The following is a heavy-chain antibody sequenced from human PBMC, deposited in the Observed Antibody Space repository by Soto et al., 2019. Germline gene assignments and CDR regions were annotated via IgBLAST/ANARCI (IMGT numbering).Heavy chain of an antibody. Sequence: QVQLVESGGGVVQPGRSLRLSCAASGFTFSSYGMYWVRQAPGKELEWVAVISYDGSSKYYADSVKGRLTISRDNSENTLYLQMNSLRAEDTAVYYCAKGSIVGATKDRFDPWGQGTLVTVSS. CDR3: AKGSIVGATKDRFDP. V-gene: IGHV3-30*18. CDR2: ISYDGSSK. J-gene: IGHJ5*02. D-gene: IGHD1-26*01. CDR1: GFTFSSYG.